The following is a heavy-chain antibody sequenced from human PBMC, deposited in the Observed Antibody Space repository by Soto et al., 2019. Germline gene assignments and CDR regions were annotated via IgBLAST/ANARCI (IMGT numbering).Heavy chain of an antibody. D-gene: IGHD5-18*01. CDR2: ISSSSSYI. J-gene: IGHJ4*02. CDR1: GFTFSSYS. V-gene: IGHV3-21*01. CDR3: ARDQPGYSYGYGLGY. Sequence: EVQLVESGGGLVKPGGSLRLSCAASGFTFSSYSMNWVRQAPGKGLEWVSSISSSSSYIYYADSVKGRFTISRDNAKNSLCLQMNSLRAEVTAVYYCARDQPGYSYGYGLGYWGQGTLVTVSS.